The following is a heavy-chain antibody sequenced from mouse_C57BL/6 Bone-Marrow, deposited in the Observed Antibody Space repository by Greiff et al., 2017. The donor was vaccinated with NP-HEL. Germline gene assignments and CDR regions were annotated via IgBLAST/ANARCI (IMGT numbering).Heavy chain of an antibody. CDR3: ARSGYGSSYNY. J-gene: IGHJ2*01. Sequence: LQESGAELARPGASVKLSCKASGYTFTSYGISWVKQRTGQGLEWIGEIYPRSGNTYYNEKFKGKATLTADKSSSTAYMELRSLTSEDSAVYFCARSGYGSSYNYWGQGTTLTVSS. D-gene: IGHD1-1*01. CDR1: GYTFTSYG. CDR2: IYPRSGNT. V-gene: IGHV1-81*01.